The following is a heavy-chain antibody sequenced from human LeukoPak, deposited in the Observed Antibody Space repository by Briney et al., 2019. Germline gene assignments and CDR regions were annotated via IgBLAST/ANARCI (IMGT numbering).Heavy chain of an antibody. Sequence: SETLSLTCTVSGGSISSYYWSWIRQPPGKGLEWIGYIYYSGSTNYNPSLKSRVTISVDTSKNQFSLKLSSVTAADTAVYYCARSSGGLDYWGQGTLVTVAS. CDR3: ARSSGGLDY. CDR1: GGSISSYY. D-gene: IGHD3-3*01. CDR2: IYYSGST. V-gene: IGHV4-59*08. J-gene: IGHJ4*02.